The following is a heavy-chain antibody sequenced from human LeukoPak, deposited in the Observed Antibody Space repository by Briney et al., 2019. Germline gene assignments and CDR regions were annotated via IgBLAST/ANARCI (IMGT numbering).Heavy chain of an antibody. Sequence: GGSLRLSCAASGFTFSSCWMSWVRQAPGKGLEWVANIKQDGSEKYYVDSVKGRFTISRDNAKNSLYLQMNSLRAEDTAVYYCARDKIVGATNFDYWGQGTLVTVSS. V-gene: IGHV3-7*01. CDR3: ARDKIVGATNFDY. CDR2: IKQDGSEK. J-gene: IGHJ4*02. CDR1: GFTFSSCW. D-gene: IGHD1-26*01.